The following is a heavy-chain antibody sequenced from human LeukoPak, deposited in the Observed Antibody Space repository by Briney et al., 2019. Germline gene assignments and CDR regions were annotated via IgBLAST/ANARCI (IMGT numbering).Heavy chain of an antibody. J-gene: IGHJ4*02. Sequence: GGSLRLSCAVSGFTVSDNYMSWVRQAPGKGLEWVSDIYTGGSTYYADSVKGRFTISRDISENTLYLQMNSLRAEDTAVYYCAKLSLSGRSQSADYWGQGTLVTVSS. CDR2: IYTGGST. CDR1: GFTVSDNY. CDR3: AKLSLSGRSQSADY. D-gene: IGHD3-10*01. V-gene: IGHV3-53*01.